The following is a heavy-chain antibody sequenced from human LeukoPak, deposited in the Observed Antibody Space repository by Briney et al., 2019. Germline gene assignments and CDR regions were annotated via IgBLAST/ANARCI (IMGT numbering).Heavy chain of an antibody. J-gene: IGHJ5*02. D-gene: IGHD2-21*02. CDR3: APLEVTWGDP. Sequence: PGGSLRLSCAASGFTFSGYWMHWDRQAPGKGLLWVSRISSDGSTTTYADSVKGRFTISRDNAKNTLYLQMNSLRAEDTAVYYCAPLEVTWGDPWGQGTLVTVSS. CDR2: ISSDGSTT. CDR1: GFTFSGYW. V-gene: IGHV3-74*01.